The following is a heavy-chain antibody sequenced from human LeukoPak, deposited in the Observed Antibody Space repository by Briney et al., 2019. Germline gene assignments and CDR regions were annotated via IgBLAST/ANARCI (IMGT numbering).Heavy chain of an antibody. CDR1: GYSFTSYW. J-gene: IGHJ4*02. CDR3: ARRSGPRYYYGSGSYPADY. V-gene: IGHV5-51*01. Sequence: GGSLKISCKGSGYSFTSYWIGWVRQMPGKGLEWMGIIYPGDSDTRYSPSFQGQVTISADKSISTAYLQWSSLKASDTAMYYCARRSGPRYYYGSGSYPADYWGQGTLVTVSS. D-gene: IGHD3-10*01. CDR2: IYPGDSDT.